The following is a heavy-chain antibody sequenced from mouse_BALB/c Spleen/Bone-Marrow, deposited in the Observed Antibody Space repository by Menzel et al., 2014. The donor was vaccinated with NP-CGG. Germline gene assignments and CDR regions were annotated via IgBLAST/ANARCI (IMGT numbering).Heavy chain of an antibody. CDR1: GYTFTSYY. V-gene: IGHV1S56*01. D-gene: IGHD4-1*01. CDR2: IYPGNLNT. CDR3: AREANWNFDY. Sequence: QVQLQQPEPELVKPGASVRISCKASGYTFTSYYIHWVKQKPGQGLEWIGWIYPGNLNTKYNEKFKGKATLTADKSSSTAYMQLSSLTSEDSAVYFCAREANWNFDYWGQGTTLTVSS. J-gene: IGHJ2*01.